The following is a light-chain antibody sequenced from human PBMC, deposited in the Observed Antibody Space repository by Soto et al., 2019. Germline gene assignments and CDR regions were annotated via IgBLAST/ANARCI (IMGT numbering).Light chain of an antibody. CDR3: SSFSSDTPLFV. CDR1: NSDIGDWNY. J-gene: IGLJ1*01. V-gene: IGLV2-14*01. CDR2: EVN. Sequence: QSALTQPASVSGSPGQSITISCTGANSDIGDWNYVSWYQQSPGKAPKLIIYEVNYRPSGVSYRFSGSKSGNTASLTISGLRSEDEADYYCSSFSSDTPLFVFGGGTKVDFL.